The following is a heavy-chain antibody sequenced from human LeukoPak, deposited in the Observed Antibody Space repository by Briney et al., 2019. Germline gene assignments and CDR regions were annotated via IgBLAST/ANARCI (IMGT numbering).Heavy chain of an antibody. V-gene: IGHV4-59*08. J-gene: IGHJ6*02. CDR1: GGSISSYY. Sequence: SETLSLTCTVSGGSISSYYWSWIRQPPGKGLEWIGYIYYSGSTNYNPSLKSRVTISVDTSKNQFSLKLSSVTAADTAVYYCARRANYYDSSGLVMDVWGQGTTVTVSS. CDR2: IYYSGST. D-gene: IGHD3-22*01. CDR3: ARRANYYDSSGLVMDV.